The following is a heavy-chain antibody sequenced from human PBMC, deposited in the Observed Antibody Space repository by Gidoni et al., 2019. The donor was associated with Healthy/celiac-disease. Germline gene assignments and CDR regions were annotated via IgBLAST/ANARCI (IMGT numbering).Heavy chain of an antibody. CDR1: GFPFSSYA. D-gene: IGHD6-6*01. CDR2: ISGSGGST. V-gene: IGHV3-23*01. Sequence: EVQLLESGGGLVQPGGSLRLSCAASGFPFSSYAMSWVRQAPGKGLEWVSAISGSGGSTYYADSVKGRFTISRDNSKNTLYLQMNSLRAEDTAVYYCALAARPDYYYYGMDVWGQGTTVTVSS. CDR3: ALAARPDYYYYGMDV. J-gene: IGHJ6*02.